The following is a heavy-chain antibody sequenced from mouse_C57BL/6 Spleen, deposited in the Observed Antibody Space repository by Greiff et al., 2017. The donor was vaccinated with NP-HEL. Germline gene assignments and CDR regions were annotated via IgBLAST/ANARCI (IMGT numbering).Heavy chain of an antibody. D-gene: IGHD1-1*01. CDR1: GYTFTGYW. CDR2: ILPGSGSL. J-gene: IGHJ2*01. Sequence: QVQLQQSGAELMKPGASVKLSCKATGYTFTGYWIEWVKQRPGHGLEWIGEILPGSGSLNYNEKFKGKATLTAETSSNTAYMQLSSLTTEDSAIYYCAREDTTVVAPFDYWGQGTTLTVSS. V-gene: IGHV1-9*01. CDR3: AREDTTVVAPFDY.